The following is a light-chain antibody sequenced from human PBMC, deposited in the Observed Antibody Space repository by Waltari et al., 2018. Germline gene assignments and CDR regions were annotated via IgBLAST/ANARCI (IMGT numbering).Light chain of an antibody. CDR3: QHYVKLPVT. CDR1: QSVSRA. V-gene: IGKV3-20*01. J-gene: IGKJ1*01. CDR2: GAS. Sequence: EIVLTQSPGTLSLSPGERGTLSCRASQSVSRALAWYQQTPGQAPRLLIYGASTMATGVPDRFSGSGSGTDFSLTISSLDPEDFAVYYCQHYVKLPVTYGQGTKVEI.